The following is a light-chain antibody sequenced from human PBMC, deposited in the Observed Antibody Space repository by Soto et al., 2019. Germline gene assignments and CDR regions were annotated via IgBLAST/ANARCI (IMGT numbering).Light chain of an antibody. CDR1: SSDVGGYNY. CDR3: CSYAGSYPHYV. V-gene: IGLV2-11*01. CDR2: DVS. J-gene: IGLJ1*01. Sequence: QSALTQPRSVSGSPGQSVTISCTGTSSDVGGYNYVSWYQQHPGKAPNLMIYDVSKRPSGVPDRFSGSKSGNTASLTISGLQAEDEADYYCCSYAGSYPHYVFGPGTKLTVL.